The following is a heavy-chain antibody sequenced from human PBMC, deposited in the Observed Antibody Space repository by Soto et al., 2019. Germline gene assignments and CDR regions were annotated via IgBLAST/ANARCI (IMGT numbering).Heavy chain of an antibody. CDR3: AKDMGVVAGYYYYGMDV. D-gene: IGHD2-15*01. Sequence: EVQLVESGGGLVQPGRSLRLSCAASGFTFDDYAMHWVRQAPGKGLGWVSGISWNSGSIGYADSVKGRFTISRDNAKNSLYLQMNSLRAEDTALYYCAKDMGVVAGYYYYGMDVWGQGTTVTVSS. J-gene: IGHJ6*02. V-gene: IGHV3-9*01. CDR2: ISWNSGSI. CDR1: GFTFDDYA.